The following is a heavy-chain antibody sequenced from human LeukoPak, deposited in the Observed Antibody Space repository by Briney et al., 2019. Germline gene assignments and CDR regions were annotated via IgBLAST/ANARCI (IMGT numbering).Heavy chain of an antibody. CDR3: VRRYYGMDV. J-gene: IGHJ6*02. Sequence: GESLKISCKAFGYSFINHWIGWVRQMPGKGLEWMGNIYPGDSDTRYSPSFQGQITISADVSINTVYLQWSSLKASDTAMYYCVRRYYGMDVWGQGTTVTVSS. V-gene: IGHV5-51*01. CDR2: IYPGDSDT. CDR1: GYSFINHW. D-gene: IGHD1-14*01.